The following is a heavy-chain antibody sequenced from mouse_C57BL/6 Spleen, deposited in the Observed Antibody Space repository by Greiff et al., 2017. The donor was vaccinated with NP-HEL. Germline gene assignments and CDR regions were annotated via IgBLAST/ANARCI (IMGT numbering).Heavy chain of an antibody. J-gene: IGHJ4*01. CDR2: FYPGSGSI. V-gene: IGHV1-62-2*01. D-gene: IGHD2-4*01. CDR3: ARREEGYDYDEDAMDY. CDR1: GYTFTEYT. Sequence: VQLQESGAELVKPGASVKLSCKASGYTFTEYTIHWVKQRSGQGLEWIGWFYPGSGSIKYNEKFKDKATLTADKSSSTVYMELSRLTSEDSAVYFCARREEGYDYDEDAMDYWGQGTSVTVSS.